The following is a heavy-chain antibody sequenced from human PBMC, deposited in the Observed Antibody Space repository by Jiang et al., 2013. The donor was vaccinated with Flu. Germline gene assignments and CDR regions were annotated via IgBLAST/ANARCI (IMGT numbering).Heavy chain of an antibody. J-gene: IGHJ4*02. D-gene: IGHD4-23*01. CDR3: ARDYGGSYYFDS. V-gene: IGHV3-33*01. CDR2: IWYDGSNK. Sequence: GGGVVQSGRSLRLSCAASGFTFSSFGMHWVRQAPGKGLEWVALIWYDGSNKYYADSVKGRFTISRDNSKNTLYLQMNSLRAEDTAVYYCARDYGGSYYFDSWGQGTLVTVSS. CDR1: GFTFSSFG.